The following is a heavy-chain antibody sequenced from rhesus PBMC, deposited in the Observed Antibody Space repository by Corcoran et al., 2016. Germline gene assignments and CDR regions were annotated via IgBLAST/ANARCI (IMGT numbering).Heavy chain of an antibody. CDR3: ARRGYSYNYFDY. CDR1: GGSISSNS. V-gene: IGHV4-173*01. J-gene: IGHJ4*01. D-gene: IGHD5-12*01. Sequence: LQLQESGPGLVTPSGNMSLPCAVSGGSISSNSWTWIRQPPGKGLEWIGRISGDDRSTDYNPSLRSRVTISKDTSKNQFSLKLSSVTAADTAVYYCARRGYSYNYFDYWGQGVLVTVSS. CDR2: ISGDDRST.